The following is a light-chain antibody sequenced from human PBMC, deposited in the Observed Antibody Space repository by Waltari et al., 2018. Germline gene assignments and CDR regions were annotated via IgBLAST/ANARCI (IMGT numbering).Light chain of an antibody. J-gene: IGKJ4*01. CDR1: QSISKW. Sequence: IRMTQSASILSASAGDRVIISCRASQSISKWLDWYQQKPGKAPKLLIYEASTLQRGVPSRFSGTGSGTDFTLTISSLQPDDFATYYCQQYNSYSLLTFGGGTKVEIK. V-gene: IGKV1-5*03. CDR3: QQYNSYSLLT. CDR2: EAS.